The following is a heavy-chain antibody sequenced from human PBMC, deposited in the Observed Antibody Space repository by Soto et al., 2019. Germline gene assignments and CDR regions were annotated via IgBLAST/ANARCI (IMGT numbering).Heavy chain of an antibody. CDR3: ARKYPYGSGSYFPYYYYGMDV. CDR2: INHSGST. J-gene: IGHJ6*02. V-gene: IGHV4-34*01. D-gene: IGHD3-10*01. CDR1: GGSFSGYY. Sequence: QVQLQQWGAGLLKPSETLSLTCAVYGGSFSGYYWSWIRQPPGKGLEWIGEINHSGSTNYNPSLKSRVTISVDTSKIQFSLKLSSVTAAETAVYYCARKYPYGSGSYFPYYYYGMDVWGQGTTVTVSS.